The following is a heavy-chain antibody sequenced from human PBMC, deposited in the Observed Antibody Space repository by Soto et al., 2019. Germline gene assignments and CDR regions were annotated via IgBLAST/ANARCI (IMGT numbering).Heavy chain of an antibody. V-gene: IGHV1-18*01. CDR3: ARGGQAPYYYYGRDV. J-gene: IGHJ6*02. CDR2: ISGYNGNT. Sequence: QVQVVQSGDEVKKPGASVKVSCKASGYTFTNYGFSWVRQAPGQGLEWMGWISGYNGNTKYAEKFQGRVTMTTDTSTSTAHMELRSLRSADTAVYYCARGGQAPYYYYGRDVWGQGTAVTVSS. CDR1: GYTFTNYG.